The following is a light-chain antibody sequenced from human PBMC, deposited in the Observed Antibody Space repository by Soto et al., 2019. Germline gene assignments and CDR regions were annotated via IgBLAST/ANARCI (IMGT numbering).Light chain of an antibody. J-gene: IGKJ1*01. CDR1: QSVSSTF. CDR3: QQYESSRT. CDR2: GAS. Sequence: EIVLTQSPGTLSLSPGDRATISCRASQSVSSTFLAWYQQKPGQAPRVVIYGASTRATGIPDRFSGSGSGTHFTLTISILEPEDFAVYYCQQYESSRTFGQGTKVEMK. V-gene: IGKV3-20*01.